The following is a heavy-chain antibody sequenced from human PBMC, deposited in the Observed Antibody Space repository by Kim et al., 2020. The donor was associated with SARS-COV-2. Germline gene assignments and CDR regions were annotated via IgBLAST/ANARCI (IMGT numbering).Heavy chain of an antibody. CDR2: NP. Sequence: NPAYAQGFTGRFVFSIDTSVSTAYLQLSGLRAEDTAVYYCARGNKYLFDYWGQGTLVTVSS. D-gene: IGHD2-2*02. V-gene: IGHV7-4-1*02. CDR3: ARGNKYLFDY. J-gene: IGHJ4*02.